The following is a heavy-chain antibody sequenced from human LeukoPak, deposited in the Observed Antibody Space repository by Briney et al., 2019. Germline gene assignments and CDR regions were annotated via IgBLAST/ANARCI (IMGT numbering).Heavy chain of an antibody. D-gene: IGHD1-26*01. Sequence: GGSLRLSCAASGFTFSSYAMSWVRQAPGKGLEWVSAISGSGGSTYYADSVKGRFTISRDNAKNSLYLQMNSLRAEDTAVYYCAKLIVGATLEDYWGQGTLVTVSS. J-gene: IGHJ4*02. CDR2: ISGSGGST. CDR1: GFTFSSYA. CDR3: AKLIVGATLEDY. V-gene: IGHV3-23*01.